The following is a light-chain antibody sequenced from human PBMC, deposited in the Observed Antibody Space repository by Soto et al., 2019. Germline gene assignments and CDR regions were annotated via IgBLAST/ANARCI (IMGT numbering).Light chain of an antibody. CDR2: VAS. CDR1: QNLNTY. Sequence: DIQMTQSPSSLSASVGDRVTITCRASQNLNTYLNWYQQKPGKAPKQLIYVASGLQSGVPSRFSGSGSGTVFTLTIDSLQPEDFATYYCQQSYSTPYTFGPGTKLEIK. CDR3: QQSYSTPYT. V-gene: IGKV1-39*01. J-gene: IGKJ2*01.